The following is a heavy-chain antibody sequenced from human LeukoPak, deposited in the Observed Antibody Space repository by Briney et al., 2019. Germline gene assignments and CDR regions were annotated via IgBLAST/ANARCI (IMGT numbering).Heavy chain of an antibody. D-gene: IGHD3-3*01. V-gene: IGHV3-30-3*02. J-gene: IGHJ6*02. Sequence: GGSLRLSCAASGFTFSSYAMHWDRQAPGKGLEWVAVISYDGSNKYYADSVKGRFTISRDNSKNTLYLQMNSLRAEDTAVYYCAKLHPDFWSGYSRNYYYYGMDVWGQGTTVTVSS. CDR2: ISYDGSNK. CDR1: GFTFSSYA. CDR3: AKLHPDFWSGYSRNYYYYGMDV.